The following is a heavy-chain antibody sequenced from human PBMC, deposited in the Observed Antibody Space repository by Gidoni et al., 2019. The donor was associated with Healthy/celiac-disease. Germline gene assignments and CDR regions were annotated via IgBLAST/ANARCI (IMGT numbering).Heavy chain of an antibody. V-gene: IGHV1-46*01. D-gene: IGHD2-15*01. CDR3: ARDGTVVTMGGWFDP. J-gene: IGHJ5*02. CDR2: INPSGGST. Sequence: QVQLVQSGAEVKKPGASVKVSCKASGYTFTSYYMHWVRQAPGQGLEWMGIINPSGGSTSYAQKFQGRVTMTRDTSTSTVYMELSSLRSEDTAVYYCARDGTVVTMGGWFDPWGQGTLVTVSS. CDR1: GYTFTSYY.